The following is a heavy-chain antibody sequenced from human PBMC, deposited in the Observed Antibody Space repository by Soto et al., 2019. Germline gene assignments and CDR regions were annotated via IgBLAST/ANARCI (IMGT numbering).Heavy chain of an antibody. Sequence: SVKLYCKASGYGNIVDYGDWGRKDPGQVLEWMGWVTPNSGGAHYAQKFQGRVTMTRDTSVTSAYMEVTRLRSDDTAIYYCARANSGDDDEFDNWGQGTPVTVYS. D-gene: IGHD5-12*01. CDR1: GYGNIVDY. CDR3: ARANSGDDDEFDN. J-gene: IGHJ4*02. V-gene: IGHV1-2*02. CDR2: VTPNSGGA.